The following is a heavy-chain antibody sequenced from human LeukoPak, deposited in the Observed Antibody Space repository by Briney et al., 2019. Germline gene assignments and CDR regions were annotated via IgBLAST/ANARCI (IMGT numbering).Heavy chain of an antibody. CDR1: GYTFAGYY. CDR2: LNPNNGFT. V-gene: IGHV1-2*02. Sequence: ASVKVSCKTSGYTFAGYYIHWVRQAPGEGLEWLGWLNPNNGFTNYAQKFQGRVTITADESTSTAYMELSSLRSEDTAVYYCARGGLYYDFWSGPFDYWGQGTLVTVSS. J-gene: IGHJ4*02. D-gene: IGHD3-3*01. CDR3: ARGGLYYDFWSGPFDY.